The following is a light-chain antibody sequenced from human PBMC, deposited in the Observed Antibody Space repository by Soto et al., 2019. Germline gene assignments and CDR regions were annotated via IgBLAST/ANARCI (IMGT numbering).Light chain of an antibody. CDR2: DAS. V-gene: IGKV1-33*01. CDR1: QVISTS. CDR3: QQYDILPIT. J-gene: IGKJ5*01. Sequence: DIQLTQSPSFLSPSIGESVTITCRASQVISTSLAWYQQKPGKAPNLLIYDASNLEIGVPSRFSGSGSGTHFTFTISSLQTEDIGTYYCQQYDILPITFGRGTRLEIK.